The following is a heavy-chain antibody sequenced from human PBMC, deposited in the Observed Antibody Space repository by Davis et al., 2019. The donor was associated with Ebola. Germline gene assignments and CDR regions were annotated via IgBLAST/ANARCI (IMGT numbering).Heavy chain of an antibody. CDR2: ISYDGSNK. D-gene: IGHD3-22*01. CDR1: GFTFSSYA. J-gene: IGHJ6*02. Sequence: GESLKISCAASGFTFSSYAMHWVRQAPGKGLEWVAVISYDGSNKYYADSVKGRFTISRDNSKNTLYLQMNSLRAEDTAVYYCARDPTYYYDSSATYSLYYYYGMDVWGQGTTVTVSS. CDR3: ARDPTYYYDSSATYSLYYYYGMDV. V-gene: IGHV3-30-3*01.